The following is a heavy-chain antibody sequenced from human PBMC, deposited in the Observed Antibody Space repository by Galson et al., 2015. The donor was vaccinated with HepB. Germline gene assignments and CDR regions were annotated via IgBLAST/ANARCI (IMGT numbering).Heavy chain of an antibody. V-gene: IGHV3-23*01. Sequence: SLRLSCAASGFSFSSYAMSWVRQAPGKGLEWVSTISSSANTTYYADSVRGRFTISRDNSRNTLYLQMNSLRAEDTAVYYCAKPRERNLLPFHYWGQGTLVTVSS. CDR2: ISSSANTT. CDR1: GFSFSSYA. J-gene: IGHJ4*02. D-gene: IGHD1-26*01. CDR3: AKPRERNLLPFHY.